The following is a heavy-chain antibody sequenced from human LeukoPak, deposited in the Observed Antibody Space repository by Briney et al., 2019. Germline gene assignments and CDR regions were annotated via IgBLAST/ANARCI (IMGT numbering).Heavy chain of an antibody. CDR1: GDSISIGDYR. CDR2: IYYIGTA. D-gene: IGHD3-16*01. J-gene: IGHJ6*03. Sequence: SETLSLTCSVSGDSISIGDYRWSWIRQSPGKGLEWIGYIYYIGTAYYNPSLRSRVASSADTSKNQFSLKLNSVTVADSAVYFCARARGDSPRIYYYMDVWGKGTTVTVSS. CDR3: ARARGDSPRIYYYMDV. V-gene: IGHV4-30-4*01.